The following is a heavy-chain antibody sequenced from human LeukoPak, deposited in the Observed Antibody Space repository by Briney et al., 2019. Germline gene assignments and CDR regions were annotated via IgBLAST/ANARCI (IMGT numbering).Heavy chain of an antibody. CDR1: GFTFSSYW. CDR3: ARVDSSSWYLYYYYYMDV. D-gene: IGHD6-13*01. V-gene: IGHV3-7*01. Sequence: GGSLRLSCAASGFTFSSYWMSWVRQAPGKGLEWVANIKQDGSEKYYVDSVKGRFTISRDNAKNSLYLQMNSLRAEDTAVYYCARVDSSSWYLYYYYYMDVWGKGTTVTVSS. CDR2: IKQDGSEK. J-gene: IGHJ6*03.